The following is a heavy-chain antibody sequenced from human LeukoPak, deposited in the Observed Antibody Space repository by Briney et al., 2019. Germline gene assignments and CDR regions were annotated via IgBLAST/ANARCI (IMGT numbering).Heavy chain of an antibody. CDR1: GFSLSTSGVG. J-gene: IGHJ4*02. D-gene: IGHD2-21*01. CDR2: IYWNDDK. CDR3: AHSLRVHGGDPFDY. V-gene: IGHV2-5*01. Sequence: SGPTLVKPTQTLTLTCTFSGFSLSTSGVGVGWIRQPPGKALEWLALIYWNDDKRYSPSLKSRLTITKDTSKNQVVLTMTNMGPVDTATYYCAHSLRVHGGDPFDYWGQGTLVTVSS.